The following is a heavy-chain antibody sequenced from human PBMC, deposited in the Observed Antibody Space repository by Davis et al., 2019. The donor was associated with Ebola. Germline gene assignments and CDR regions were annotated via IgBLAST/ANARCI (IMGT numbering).Heavy chain of an antibody. D-gene: IGHD3-22*01. CDR3: AREGDYYDSSGYYHREFDY. V-gene: IGHV1-69*06. Sequence: AASVKVSCKASGGTFSSYAISWVRQAPGQGLEWMGGIIPIFGTANYAQKFQGRVTITADKSTSTAYMELSSLRSEDTAVYYCAREGDYYDSSGYYHREFDYWGQGTLVTVSS. CDR1: GGTFSSYA. J-gene: IGHJ4*02. CDR2: IIPIFGTA.